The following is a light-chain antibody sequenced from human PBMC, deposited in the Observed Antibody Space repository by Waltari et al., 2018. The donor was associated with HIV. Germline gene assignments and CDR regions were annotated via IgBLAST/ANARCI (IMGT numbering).Light chain of an antibody. CDR1: QSVSSNS. Sequence: IVLTQSPGTLLLSLGDTAILPGWASQSVSSNSLAWYQQKPGQAPRLLIYGASTRATGIPDRFSGSGSGKDFTLTISGLEPEDFAMYYCQQYGSSSFTFGPGTKLDLK. CDR2: GAS. CDR3: QQYGSSSFT. J-gene: IGKJ3*01. V-gene: IGKV3-20*01.